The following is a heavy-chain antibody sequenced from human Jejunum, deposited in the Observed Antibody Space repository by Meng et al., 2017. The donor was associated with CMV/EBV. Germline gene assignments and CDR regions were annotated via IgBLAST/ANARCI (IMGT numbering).Heavy chain of an antibody. D-gene: IGHD1-26*01. V-gene: IGHV1-18*01. CDR3: ARVEVGITSGDY. CDR2: ISAYNGNT. CDR1: GYTFTNYG. Sequence: QAQWVQSGGKVKKPGASVKVSCKASGYTFTNYGITWVRQAPGQGLEWMGWISAYNGNTNYAQTLQGRVTMTTDTSTSTAYMELGSLRSDDTAVYYCARVEVGITSGDYWGQGTLVTVSS. J-gene: IGHJ4*02.